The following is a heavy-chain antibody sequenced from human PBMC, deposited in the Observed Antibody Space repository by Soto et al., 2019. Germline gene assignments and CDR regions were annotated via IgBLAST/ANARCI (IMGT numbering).Heavy chain of an antibody. CDR3: AKGQGCSSTSCYTANSYYYYGMDV. CDR2: ISYDGSNK. CDR1: GFTFSSYG. Sequence: QVQLVESGGGVVQPGRSLRLSCAASGFTFSSYGMHWVRQAPGKGLEWVAVISYDGSNKYYADSVKGRFTISRDNSKNTLYLQMNSLRAEDTAVYYCAKGQGCSSTSCYTANSYYYYGMDVWGQGTTVTVSS. V-gene: IGHV3-30*18. J-gene: IGHJ6*02. D-gene: IGHD2-2*02.